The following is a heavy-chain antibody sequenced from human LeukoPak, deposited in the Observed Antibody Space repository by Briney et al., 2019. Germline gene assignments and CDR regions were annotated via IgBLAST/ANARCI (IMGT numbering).Heavy chain of an antibody. CDR2: FYSGGRT. J-gene: IGHJ3*02. D-gene: IGHD3-22*01. Sequence: GGSLRLSCAASGLTVSSNYMGWVRQAPEKGLEWVSVFYSGGRTYYADSVKGRFTISRDNSKNTLYLQINSLRAEDTAVYFCVRYYDSSGYTQGAFDIWGQGTMVTVSS. CDR3: VRYYDSSGYTQGAFDI. CDR1: GLTVSSNY. V-gene: IGHV3-66*02.